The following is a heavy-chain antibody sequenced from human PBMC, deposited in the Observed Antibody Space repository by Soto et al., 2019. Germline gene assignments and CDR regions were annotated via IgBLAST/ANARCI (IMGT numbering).Heavy chain of an antibody. D-gene: IGHD3-16*01. CDR1: GFTFINYA. J-gene: IGHJ4*02. V-gene: IGHV3-23*01. CDR2: ISGSGGRS. CDR3: AKAYFVWSSEQPYYFDY. Sequence: EVQLLDSGGGLVQPGGSLRLSCAASGFTFINYAMTWVRQGPWKGLEWVSGISGSGGRSYYADSVKGRFTISRDNSKSTLYLQMNSLRDEDTAVYYCAKAYFVWSSEQPYYFDYWGQGTLVTVSS.